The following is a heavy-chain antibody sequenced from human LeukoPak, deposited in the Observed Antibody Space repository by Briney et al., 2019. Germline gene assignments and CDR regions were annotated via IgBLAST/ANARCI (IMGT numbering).Heavy chain of an antibody. CDR3: AKVYFDWLPHGHFDY. CDR2: ISGSGGST. D-gene: IGHD3-9*01. CDR1: GFIFSSYA. J-gene: IGHJ4*02. Sequence: GGSLRLSCAASGFIFSSYAMSWVRQAPGKGLEWVSAISGSGGSTYYADSVKGRFTISRDNSKNTLYLQMNSLRAEDTAVYYCAKVYFDWLPHGHFDYWGQGTLVTVSS. V-gene: IGHV3-23*01.